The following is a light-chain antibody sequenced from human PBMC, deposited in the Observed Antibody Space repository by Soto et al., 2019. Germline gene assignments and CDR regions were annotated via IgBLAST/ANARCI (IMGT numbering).Light chain of an antibody. CDR3: QQRRT. CDR1: QSVTNS. Sequence: EIVLTQSPATLSLSPGEKATLSCRASQSVTNSLAWYQQQPGQAPRLLIYHASNRATGVPARFSGSGSEKXXXXXXXXXXXADFAVYYCQQRRTFGQGTKV. V-gene: IGKV3-11*01. CDR2: HAS. J-gene: IGKJ1*01.